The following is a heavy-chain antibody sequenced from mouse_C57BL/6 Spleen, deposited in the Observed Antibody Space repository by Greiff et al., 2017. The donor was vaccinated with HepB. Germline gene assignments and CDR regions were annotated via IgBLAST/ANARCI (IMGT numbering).Heavy chain of an antibody. Sequence: DVKLVESGGGLVKPGGSLKLSCAASGFTFSDYGMHWVRQAPEKGLEWVAYISSGSSTIYYADTVKGRFTISRDNAKNTLFLQMTSLRSEDSAMYYCARLYDGSLFDYWGQGTTLTVSS. J-gene: IGHJ2*01. CDR1: GFTFSDYG. V-gene: IGHV5-17*01. D-gene: IGHD2-3*01. CDR2: ISSGSSTI. CDR3: ARLYDGSLFDY.